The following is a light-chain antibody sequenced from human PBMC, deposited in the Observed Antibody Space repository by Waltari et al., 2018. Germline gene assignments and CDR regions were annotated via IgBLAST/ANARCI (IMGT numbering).Light chain of an antibody. V-gene: IGKV1-39*01. CDR3: QQTYTLPPWT. CDR1: QTISSY. CDR2: AAC. J-gene: IGKJ1*01. Sequence: DIQMTQSPSYLPASVGDRVTITCRTSQTISSYVNWYQQKPAKAPEVLLFAACSLQRGVPSRLFSGRAAAEFSLPITSLEPDDFVAYYCQQTYTLPPWTFGQGTKVEIK.